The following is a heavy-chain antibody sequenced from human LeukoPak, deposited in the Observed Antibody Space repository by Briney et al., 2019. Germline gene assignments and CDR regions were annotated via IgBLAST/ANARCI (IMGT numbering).Heavy chain of an antibody. Sequence: ASVKVSCKASGGTFSSYAISWVRQAPGQGLEWMGGIIPIFGTANYAQKFQGRVTITADESTSTAYMELSSLRSEGTAVYYCARGGYYDRALVLRRPMDVWGQGTTVTVSS. CDR1: GGTFSSYA. CDR2: IIPIFGTA. J-gene: IGHJ6*02. CDR3: ARGGYYDRALVLRRPMDV. D-gene: IGHD3-22*01. V-gene: IGHV1-69*13.